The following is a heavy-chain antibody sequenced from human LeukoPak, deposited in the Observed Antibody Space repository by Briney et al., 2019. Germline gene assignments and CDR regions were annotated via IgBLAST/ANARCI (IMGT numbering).Heavy chain of an antibody. CDR3: ASVYVVRGGRYFDL. Sequence: SETLSLTCAVYGGSFSGYYWSWIRQPPGKGLEWIGYTYYSGTTNYNPSPKSRVTISVDTSNNEFSLKLSSVTAADTAVYYCASVYVVRGGRYFDLWGRGTLVTVSS. CDR2: TYYSGTT. D-gene: IGHD3-10*02. V-gene: IGHV4-59*01. CDR1: GGSFSGYY. J-gene: IGHJ2*01.